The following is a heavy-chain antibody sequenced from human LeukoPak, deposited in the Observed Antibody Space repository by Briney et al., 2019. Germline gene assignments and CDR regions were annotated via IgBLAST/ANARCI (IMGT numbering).Heavy chain of an antibody. CDR3: ARRFSYYDSSGYEIDAFDI. Sequence: GESLKISCQGSGYSFTSYWIGWVRPMPGKGLEWMGIIYPGDSDTRYSPSFQGQVTISADKSISTAYLQWSSLQASDTAMYYCARRFSYYDSSGYEIDAFDIWGQGTMVTVSS. D-gene: IGHD3-22*01. V-gene: IGHV5-51*01. CDR2: IYPGDSDT. J-gene: IGHJ3*02. CDR1: GYSFTSYW.